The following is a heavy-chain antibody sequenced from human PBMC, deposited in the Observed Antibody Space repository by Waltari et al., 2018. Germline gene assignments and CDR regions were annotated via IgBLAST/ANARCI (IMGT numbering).Heavy chain of an antibody. D-gene: IGHD6-13*01. CDR3: ARGVHRGSSSYYYYGMDV. CDR1: GGSFSGYY. CDR2: INHSGST. V-gene: IGHV4-34*01. Sequence: QVQLQQWGAGLLKPSETLSLTCAVYGGSFSGYYWSWIRQPPGQGLEWIGEINHSGSTNYNPSFKSRVTISVDTSKNQFSLKLSSVTAADTAVYYCARGVHRGSSSYYYYGMDVWGQGTTVTVSS. J-gene: IGHJ6*02.